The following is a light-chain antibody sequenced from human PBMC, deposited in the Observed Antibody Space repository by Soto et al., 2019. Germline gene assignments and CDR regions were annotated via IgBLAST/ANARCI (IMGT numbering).Light chain of an antibody. CDR2: DVS. V-gene: IGLV2-11*01. CDR1: SSDVGGYNY. Sequence: QSVLTQPRSVSGSPGQSVNISCTGTSSDVGGYNYVSWYQQHPGKAPKVMIYDVSKRPLGVPNRFSGSKSGHADSLTISGLQAEDDSYYYCCAYARSPYVFGTGTKVTVL. J-gene: IGLJ1*01. CDR3: CAYARSPYV.